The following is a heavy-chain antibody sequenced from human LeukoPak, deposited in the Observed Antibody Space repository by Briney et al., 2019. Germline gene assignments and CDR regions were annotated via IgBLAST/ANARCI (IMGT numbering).Heavy chain of an antibody. V-gene: IGHV4-39*07. J-gene: IGHJ4*02. CDR2: IYYSGST. D-gene: IGHD6-13*01. Sequence: SETLSLTCTVSGGSISSSSYYWGWIRQPPGKGLEWIGSIYYSGSTYYNPSLKSRVTISVDTSKNQFSLKLSSVTAADTAVYYCASYSVIAEGFDYWGQGTLVTVSS. CDR3: ASYSVIAEGFDY. CDR1: GGSISSSSYY.